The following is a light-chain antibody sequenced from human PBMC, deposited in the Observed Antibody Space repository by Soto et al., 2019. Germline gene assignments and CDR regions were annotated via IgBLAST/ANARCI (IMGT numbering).Light chain of an antibody. V-gene: IGKV1-9*01. J-gene: IGKJ5*01. Sequence: DIQLTQSPSFLSASVLDIVTITFLSSQDIRNDLGWYQQKPGIAPRFLIYAASNLQSGVPSRFSGSGSGTEFTLTISSLQPEDFATYYCQQLNSYPGITFGQGTRLEIK. CDR1: QDIRND. CDR2: AAS. CDR3: QQLNSYPGIT.